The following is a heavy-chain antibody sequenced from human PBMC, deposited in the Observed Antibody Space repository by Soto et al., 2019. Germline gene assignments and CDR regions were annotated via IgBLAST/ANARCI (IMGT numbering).Heavy chain of an antibody. D-gene: IGHD6-13*01. CDR3: ARDRLSSSWHRVHWFDP. J-gene: IGHJ5*02. CDR1: GFTFSSYS. CDR2: ISSSSSTI. Sequence: VGSLRLSCAASGFTFSSYSMNWFRQAQWKGLEWVSYISSSSSTIYYADSVKGRFTISRDNAKNSLYLQMNSLRDEDTAVYYCARDRLSSSWHRVHWFDPWGQGTLVTVSS. V-gene: IGHV3-48*02.